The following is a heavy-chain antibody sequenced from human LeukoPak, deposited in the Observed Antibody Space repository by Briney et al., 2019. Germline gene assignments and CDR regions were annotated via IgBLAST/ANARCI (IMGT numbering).Heavy chain of an antibody. V-gene: IGHV3-48*03. D-gene: IGHD2-15*01. CDR1: GFTFSSYE. J-gene: IGHJ6*04. Sequence: GGSLRLSCAASGFTFSSYETNWVRQAPGKGLEWVSYISSSGSTIYYADSVKGRFSISRDNAKNSLYLQMNSLRAEDTAVYYCARAGYCSGGSCYYMSFGMDVWGKGTTVTVSS. CDR3: ARAGYCSGGSCYYMSFGMDV. CDR2: ISSSGSTI.